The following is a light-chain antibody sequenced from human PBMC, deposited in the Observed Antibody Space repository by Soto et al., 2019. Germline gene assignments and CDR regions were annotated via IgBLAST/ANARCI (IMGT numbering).Light chain of an antibody. CDR3: QQYGSSWT. Sequence: ELELTQSQGTLSLSPGERSPLSCQASQSVSSSYLAWYQQKPGQDPRLLIYGASSRATGIPDRFSGSGSGTDFTLTISILEPEDFAVYYCQQYGSSWTFGQGTKVDI. J-gene: IGKJ1*01. CDR2: GAS. V-gene: IGKV3-20*01. CDR1: QSVSSSY.